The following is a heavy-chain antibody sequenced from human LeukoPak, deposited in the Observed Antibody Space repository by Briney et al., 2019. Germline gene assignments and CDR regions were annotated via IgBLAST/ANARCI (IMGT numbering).Heavy chain of an antibody. J-gene: IGHJ6*03. Sequence: GGSLRLSCAASGFTFSSYSMNWVRQAPGKGLEWVSYISSSSSTIYYADSVKGRFTISRDNAKNSLYLQMSSLRAEDTAVYYCARGGYCSGGSCSPLNLRVGRYYYYYMDVWGKGTTVTVTS. D-gene: IGHD2-15*01. V-gene: IGHV3-48*01. CDR1: GFTFSSYS. CDR3: ARGGYCSGGSCSPLNLRVGRYYYYYMDV. CDR2: ISSSSSTI.